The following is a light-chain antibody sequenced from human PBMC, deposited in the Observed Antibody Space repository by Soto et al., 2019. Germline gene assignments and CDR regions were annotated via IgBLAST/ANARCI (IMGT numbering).Light chain of an antibody. V-gene: IGLV2-14*01. CDR2: EVS. J-gene: IGLJ1*01. CDR1: SSDVGGYNS. Sequence: QSALTQPASVSGSPGQSITISCTGTSSDVGGYNSVSWDQHHPGKAPKLMIYEVSNRPSGVSNRFSGSKSGNTASLTISGLQAEDEADYYCSSYTTRSSLYVFGTGTKVTVL. CDR3: SSYTTRSSLYV.